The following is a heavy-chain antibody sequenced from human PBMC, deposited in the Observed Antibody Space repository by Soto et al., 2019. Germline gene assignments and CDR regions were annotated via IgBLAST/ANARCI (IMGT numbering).Heavy chain of an antibody. Sequence: ASVKVSCKASGYTFTSYYMHWVRQAPGQGLEWMGIINPSGGSTTYSQKFQGRVTMTRDTSTSTVYMELSSLRSGDTAVYYCARDGPLGELSSPSDWGQGTLVTVSS. CDR2: INPSGGST. V-gene: IGHV1-46*03. CDR1: GYTFTSYY. CDR3: ARDGPLGELSSPSD. D-gene: IGHD3-16*02. J-gene: IGHJ4*02.